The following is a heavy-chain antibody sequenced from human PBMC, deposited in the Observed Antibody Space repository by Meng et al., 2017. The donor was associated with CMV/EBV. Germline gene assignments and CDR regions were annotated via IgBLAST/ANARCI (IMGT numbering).Heavy chain of an antibody. CDR1: GFTFSSYA. CDR2: ISGSGGST. J-gene: IGHJ4*02. Sequence: GESLKISCAASGFTFSSYAMSWVRQAPGKGLEWVSTISGSGGSTYYADSVKGRFTISRDNSKNTLYLQMNSLRAEDTAVYYCARDSGSYAWGQGTLVTVSS. V-gene: IGHV3-23*01. D-gene: IGHD1-26*01. CDR3: ARDSGSYA.